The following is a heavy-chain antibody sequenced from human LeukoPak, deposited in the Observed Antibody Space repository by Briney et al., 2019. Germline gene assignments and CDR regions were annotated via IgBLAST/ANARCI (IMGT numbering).Heavy chain of an antibody. D-gene: IGHD3-10*01. CDR3: ARDLTFRTLYGSGSYFDE. V-gene: IGHV4-4*09. J-gene: IGHJ4*02. CDR1: GGSISSYY. Sequence: SETLSLTCTVSGGSISSYYWSWIRQPPGKGLEWIGYIYTSGSTNYNPSLKSRVTILVEMSKNQFSLRLSSVTAADTAVYYCARDLTFRTLYGSGSYFDEWGQGALVTVSS. CDR2: IYTSGST.